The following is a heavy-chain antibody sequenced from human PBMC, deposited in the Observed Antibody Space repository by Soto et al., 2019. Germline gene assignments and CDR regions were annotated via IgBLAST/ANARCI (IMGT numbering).Heavy chain of an antibody. V-gene: IGHV6-1*01. Sequence: SQTLSLTCAISGDSVSSYSAAWNWIRQSPSGGLEWLGRTYYRSRFFSNYAESVKSRIIINPDTSKNQFSLQLKSVTPEDTAVYYCVRDRYSSSGWFDPWGQGTPVTVSS. CDR3: VRDRYSSSGWFDP. J-gene: IGHJ5*02. CDR1: GDSVSSYSAA. CDR2: TYYRSRFFS. D-gene: IGHD3-10*01.